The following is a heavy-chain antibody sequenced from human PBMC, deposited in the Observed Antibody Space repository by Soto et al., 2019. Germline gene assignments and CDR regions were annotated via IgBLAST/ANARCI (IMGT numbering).Heavy chain of an antibody. CDR3: ARGYYDFWSGYYWDYYMDV. CDR2: IYYSGST. J-gene: IGHJ6*03. Sequence: PSETLSLTCTVSGGSISSYYWSWIRQPPGKGLEWIGYIYYSGSTNYNPSLKSRVPISVDTSKNQFSLKLSSVTAADTAVYYCARGYYDFWSGYYWDYYMDVWGKGTTVTVSS. D-gene: IGHD3-3*01. CDR1: GGSISSYY. V-gene: IGHV4-59*01.